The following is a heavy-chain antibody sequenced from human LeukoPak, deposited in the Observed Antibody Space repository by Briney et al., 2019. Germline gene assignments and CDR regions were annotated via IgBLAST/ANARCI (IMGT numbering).Heavy chain of an antibody. J-gene: IGHJ4*02. CDR1: GGSFSGYC. D-gene: IGHD2-2*02. CDR2: INHSGST. Sequence: SETLSLTCAVYGGSFSGYCWSWIRQPPGKGLEWIGEINHSGSTNYNPSLKSRVTISVDTSKNQFSLKLSSVTAADTAVYYCARGYCSSTSCYTALFFDYWGQGTLVTVSS. V-gene: IGHV4-34*01. CDR3: ARGYCSSTSCYTALFFDY.